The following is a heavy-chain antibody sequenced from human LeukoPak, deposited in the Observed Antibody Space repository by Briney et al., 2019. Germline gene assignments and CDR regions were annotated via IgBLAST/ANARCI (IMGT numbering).Heavy chain of an antibody. D-gene: IGHD3-9*01. CDR3: ARSKGAFDWFPTIYWYFDL. J-gene: IGHJ2*01. CDR1: GGSISSSSYY. CDR2: IYYSGST. Sequence: KTSETLSLTCTVSGGSISSSSYYWGWIRQPPGKGLEWIGSIYYSGSTYYNPSLKSRVTISVDTSKNQFSLKLSSVTAADTAVYYCARSKGAFDWFPTIYWYFDLWGRGTLVTVSS. V-gene: IGHV4-39*07.